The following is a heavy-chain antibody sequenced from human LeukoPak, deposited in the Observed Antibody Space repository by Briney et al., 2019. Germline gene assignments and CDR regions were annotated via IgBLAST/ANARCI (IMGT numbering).Heavy chain of an antibody. D-gene: IGHD3-9*01. CDR3: ARGGSDDILTGSPMGYFQH. V-gene: IGHV4-39*07. CDR1: GGSITSSNYY. J-gene: IGHJ1*01. CDR2: IYYSGST. Sequence: SETLSLTCIVSGGSITSSNYYWGWIRQPPGKGLEWIGSIYYSGSTDYNPSLKSRVTVSVDRSKDQFSLKLSSVTAADTAVYYCARGGSDDILTGSPMGYFQHWGQGTLVTVSS.